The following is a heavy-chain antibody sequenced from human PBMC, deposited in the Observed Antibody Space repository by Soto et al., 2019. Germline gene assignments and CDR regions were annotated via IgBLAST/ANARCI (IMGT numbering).Heavy chain of an antibody. V-gene: IGHV3-21*01. Sequence: GGSLRLSCAASGFTFSSYSMNWVRQAPGKGLEWVSSISSSSSYIYYADSVKGRFTISRDNAKNSLYLQMNSLRAEDTAVYYCARVRYSGYDSPFDPWGQGTLVTVSS. J-gene: IGHJ5*02. CDR1: GFTFSSYS. D-gene: IGHD5-12*01. CDR2: ISSSSSYI. CDR3: ARVRYSGYDSPFDP.